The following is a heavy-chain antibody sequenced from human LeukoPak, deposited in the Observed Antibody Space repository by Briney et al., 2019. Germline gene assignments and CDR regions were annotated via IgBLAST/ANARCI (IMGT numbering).Heavy chain of an antibody. J-gene: IGHJ4*02. CDR3: VRDGDDFNFDY. CDR1: GFTFRSYW. CDR2: VIRDCSFT. V-gene: IGHV3-74*01. D-gene: IGHD5-24*01. Sequence: PGGSLRLSCAASGFTFRSYWMHWVRQAPGKGLEWVSRVIRDCSFTNYADSVKGRFTISRDNAKNTLYLQMSSLRAEDTAVYFCVRDGDDFNFDYWGQGSLVTVSS.